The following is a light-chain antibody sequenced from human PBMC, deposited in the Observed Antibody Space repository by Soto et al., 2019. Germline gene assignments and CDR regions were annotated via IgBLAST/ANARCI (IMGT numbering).Light chain of an antibody. CDR2: DAS. Sequence: DTVLSQSPAALATSPGQGAPLSCRASPSVSSYLAWYQQKPGQAPRLLIYDASNRATSIPARFSGTGSGTDFTLTITSRESEEFAVYYCQQRFNCPTWTFGQGTKVDIK. CDR3: QQRFNCPTWT. V-gene: IGKV3-11*01. CDR1: PSVSSY. J-gene: IGKJ1*01.